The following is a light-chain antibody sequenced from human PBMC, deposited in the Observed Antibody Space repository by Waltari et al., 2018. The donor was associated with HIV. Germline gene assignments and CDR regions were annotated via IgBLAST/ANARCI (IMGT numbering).Light chain of an antibody. V-gene: IGLV2-23*02. Sequence: QSALTQPASVSGSPGQSITISCTGTSSDVGSYNVVSWYQQHPGKAPKLMIYEVNKRPGGVSKRCSGSKSGNTASLTSSGLQAEDEADYHCCSYAGSSTHVFGTGTKVTVL. CDR2: EVN. CDR3: CSYAGSSTHV. J-gene: IGLJ1*01. CDR1: SSDVGSYNV.